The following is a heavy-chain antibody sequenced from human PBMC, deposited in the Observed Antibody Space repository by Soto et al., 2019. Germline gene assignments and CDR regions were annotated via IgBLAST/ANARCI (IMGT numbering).Heavy chain of an antibody. D-gene: IGHD3-9*01. J-gene: IGHJ6*02. CDR3: ARKSYYDTLTGYYKDYYYGMDV. CDR1: GGTFSSYA. V-gene: IGHV1-69*12. CDR2: IIPIFGTA. Sequence: QVQLVQSGAEVKKPGSSVKVSCKASGGTFSSYAISWVRQAPGQGLEWMGGIIPIFGTANYAQKFQGRVTITADESTSTAYMELSSLRSEDTAVYYCARKSYYDTLTGYYKDYYYGMDVWGQGTTVTVSS.